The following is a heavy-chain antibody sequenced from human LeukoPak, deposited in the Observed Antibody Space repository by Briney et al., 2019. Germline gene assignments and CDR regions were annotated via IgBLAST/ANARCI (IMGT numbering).Heavy chain of an antibody. D-gene: IGHD3-22*01. Sequence: GGSLRLSCAASGFTFSSYSMNWVRQAPGKGLEWVSSISSSSYIYYADSVKGRFTISRDNAKNSLYLQMNSLRAEDTAVYYCAREGSDDSSGYYYFDYWGQGTLVTVSS. V-gene: IGHV3-21*01. CDR1: GFTFSSYS. CDR3: AREGSDDSSGYYYFDY. J-gene: IGHJ4*02. CDR2: ISSSSYI.